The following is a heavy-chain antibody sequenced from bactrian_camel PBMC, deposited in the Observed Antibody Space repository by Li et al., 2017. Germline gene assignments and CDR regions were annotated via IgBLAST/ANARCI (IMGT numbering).Heavy chain of an antibody. CDR1: EYIKSSYC. CDR2: IDTDGTA. D-gene: IGHD1*01. J-gene: IGHJ4*01. V-gene: IGHV3S8*01. Sequence: QLVESGGGSVQAGGSLRLSCAASEYIKSSYCMGWSRQAPGKEREGVACIDTDGTAFYADSVKGRFTISRDNAKNTVYLQLNYLRSEDTAMYYCSNGLDRDRWRTPGPGTQVTVS.